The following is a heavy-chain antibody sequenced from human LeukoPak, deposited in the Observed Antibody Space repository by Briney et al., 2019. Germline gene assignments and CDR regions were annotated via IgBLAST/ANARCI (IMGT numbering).Heavy chain of an antibody. V-gene: IGHV4-39*07. D-gene: IGHD5-12*01. Sequence: SETLSLTCTVSGGSISSSSYYWGWIRQPPGKGLEWIGSIYYSGSTNYNPSLESRVTISVDTSKNQFSLKLTSVTAADTAVYYCAREGGYASPFDYWGQGTLVTVSS. CDR1: GGSISSSSYY. CDR2: IYYSGST. CDR3: AREGGYASPFDY. J-gene: IGHJ4*02.